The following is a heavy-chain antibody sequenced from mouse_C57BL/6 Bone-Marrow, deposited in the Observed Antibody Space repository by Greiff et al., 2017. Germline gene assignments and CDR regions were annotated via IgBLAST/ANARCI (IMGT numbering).Heavy chain of an antibody. D-gene: IGHD3-3*01. J-gene: IGHJ2*01. CDR2: IDPSDSYT. Sequence: QVQLQQLGAELVRPGTSVKLSCKASGYTFTSYWMHWVKQRPGQGLEWIGVIDPSDSYTNYNQKFKGKATLTVDTSSSTAYMQLSSLTSEDSAVYYCARSPGTSYWGQGTTLTVSS. CDR1: GYTFTSYW. V-gene: IGHV1-59*01. CDR3: ARSPGTSY.